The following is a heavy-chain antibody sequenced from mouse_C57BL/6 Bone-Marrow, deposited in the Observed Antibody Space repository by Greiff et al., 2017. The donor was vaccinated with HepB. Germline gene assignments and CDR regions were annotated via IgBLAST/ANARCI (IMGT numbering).Heavy chain of an antibody. Sequence: VQLQESGAELARPGASVKLSCKASGYTFTSYGISWVKQRTGQGLEWIGEIYPGSGNTYYNEKFKGKATLTADKSSSTAYMELRSLTSEDSAVYFCAINFPYWGQGTTLTVSS. CDR2: IYPGSGNT. J-gene: IGHJ2*01. D-gene: IGHD2-4*01. CDR3: AINFPY. V-gene: IGHV1-81*01. CDR1: GYTFTSYG.